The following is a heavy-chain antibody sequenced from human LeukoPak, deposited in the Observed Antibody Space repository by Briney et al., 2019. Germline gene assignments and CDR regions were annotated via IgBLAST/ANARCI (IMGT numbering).Heavy chain of an antibody. Sequence: GGSLRLSCAASGFTFSSYVMHWVRQAPGKGLEWVAFISYDGSNKYYADSVKGRCTISRDNSKNTVYLQMNSLRAEDTAVYYCARLTGLRAFDYWGQGTLVTVSS. CDR3: ARLTGLRAFDY. J-gene: IGHJ4*02. CDR1: GFTFSSYV. D-gene: IGHD7-27*01. CDR2: ISYDGSNK. V-gene: IGHV3-30*03.